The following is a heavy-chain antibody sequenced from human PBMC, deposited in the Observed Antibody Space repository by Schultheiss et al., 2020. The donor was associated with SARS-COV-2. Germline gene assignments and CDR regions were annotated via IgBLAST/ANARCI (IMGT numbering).Heavy chain of an antibody. J-gene: IGHJ5*02. CDR1: GFTFSSYA. D-gene: IGHD2-15*01. CDR3: ARDIGVYCSGGSCYPNWFDP. V-gene: IGHV3-23*01. Sequence: GGSLRLSCAASGFTFSSYAMSWVRQAPGKGLEWVSAISGSGGSTYYADSVKGRFTISRDNSKNTLYLQMNSLRAEDTAVYYCARDIGVYCSGGSCYPNWFDPWGQGTLVTVSS. CDR2: ISGSGGST.